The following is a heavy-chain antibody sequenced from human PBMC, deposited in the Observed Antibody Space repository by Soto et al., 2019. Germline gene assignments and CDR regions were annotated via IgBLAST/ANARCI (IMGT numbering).Heavy chain of an antibody. Sequence: SETLSLTCAVSGYSISSSNWWGWIRQPPGKGLEWIGYIYYSGTTYYNPSLKSRVTMSVDTSKNQFSLKLTSVTAVDTAVYYCARDGPHISIFGYGDYWGQGNLVTVSS. CDR2: IYYSGTT. J-gene: IGHJ4*02. D-gene: IGHD3-3*01. CDR1: GYSISSSNW. CDR3: ARDGPHISIFGYGDY. V-gene: IGHV4-28*03.